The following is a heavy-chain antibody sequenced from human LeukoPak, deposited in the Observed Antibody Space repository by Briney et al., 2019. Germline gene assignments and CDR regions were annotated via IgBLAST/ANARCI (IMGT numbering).Heavy chain of an antibody. D-gene: IGHD3-9*01. J-gene: IGHJ4*02. V-gene: IGHV3-23*01. CDR2: ISGSGGST. CDR3: ARAKLDILTGYYY. CDR1: GFTFSSYA. Sequence: GSLRLSCAASGFTFSSYAMSWVRQAPGKGLEWVSAISGSGGSTYYADSVKGRFTISRDNAKNSLYLQMNSLRDEDTAVYYCARAKLDILTGYYYWGQGTLVTVSS.